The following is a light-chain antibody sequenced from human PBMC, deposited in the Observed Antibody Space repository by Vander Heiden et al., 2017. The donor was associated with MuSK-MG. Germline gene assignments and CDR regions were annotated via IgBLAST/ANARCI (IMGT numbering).Light chain of an antibody. J-gene: IGLJ2*01. Sequence: QSVLTQPPSASGTTGQRVTIPCSGSSSNIGSKTVNWYQQLPGTAPKLLIYSNNQRPSGVPDRFSGSKSGTSASLAISGLQSEDEADDDCAAWDDSLNGVVFGGGTKLTVL. CDR3: AAWDDSLNGVV. CDR2: SNN. V-gene: IGLV1-44*01. CDR1: SSNIGSKT.